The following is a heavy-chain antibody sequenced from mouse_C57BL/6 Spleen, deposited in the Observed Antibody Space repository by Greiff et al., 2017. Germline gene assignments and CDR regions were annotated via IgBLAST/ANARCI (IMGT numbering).Heavy chain of an antibody. CDR2: INPGSGGT. D-gene: IGHD2-4*01. V-gene: IGHV1-54*01. Sequence: QVQLQQSGAELVRPGTSVKVSCKASGYAFTHYLIEWVKQRPGQGLEWIGVINPGSGGTNYNEKFKGKATLTADKSSSTAYMQLSSLTSEDSAVYFCARSGNDYDEGFAYWGQGTLVTVSA. CDR3: ARSGNDYDEGFAY. CDR1: GYAFTHYL. J-gene: IGHJ3*01.